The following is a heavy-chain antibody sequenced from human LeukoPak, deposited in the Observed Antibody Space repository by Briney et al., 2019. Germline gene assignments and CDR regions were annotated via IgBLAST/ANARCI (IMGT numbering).Heavy chain of an antibody. CDR3: AKAGDPYYFDY. J-gene: IGHJ4*02. D-gene: IGHD4-17*01. V-gene: IGHV3-23*01. Sequence: GGTLRLSCTASGFTFSSYGMSWVRQAPGKGLEWVSAISGSGGSTYYADSVKGRFTISRDNSKNTLYLQMNSLRAEDTAVYYCAKAGDPYYFDYWGQGTLVTVSS. CDR1: GFTFSSYG. CDR2: ISGSGGST.